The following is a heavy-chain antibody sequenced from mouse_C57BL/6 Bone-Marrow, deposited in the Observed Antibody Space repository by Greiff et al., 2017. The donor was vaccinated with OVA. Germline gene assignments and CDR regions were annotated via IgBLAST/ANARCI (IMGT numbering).Heavy chain of an antibody. CDR3: ASLRLRRGWDY. CDR1: GYTFTSYT. CDR2: INPSSGYT. Sequence: VQLQQSGAELARPGASVKMSCKASGYTFTSYTMHWVKQRPGQGLEWIGYINPSSGYTKYNQKFKDKATLTADKSSSTAYMQLSSLTSEDSAVYYCASLRLRRGWDYWGQGTTLTVSS. J-gene: IGHJ2*01. V-gene: IGHV1-4*01. D-gene: IGHD2-4*01.